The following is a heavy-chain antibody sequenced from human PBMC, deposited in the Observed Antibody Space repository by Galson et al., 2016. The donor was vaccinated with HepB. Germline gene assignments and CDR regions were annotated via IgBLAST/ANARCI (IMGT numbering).Heavy chain of an antibody. D-gene: IGHD2-8*01. V-gene: IGHV3-23*01. J-gene: IGHJ5*02. CDR3: AKDLGSGDIVLMLYGKGS. CDR2: ISGSGSST. CDR1: GFTFSSYA. Sequence: SLRLSCAASGFTFSSYAMSWVRQAPGKGLEWVSAISGSGSSTYYADSVKGRFTISRDNSWNTLYLQMDSLRAEDTALYSCAKDLGSGDIVLMLYGKGSWGQGTLVTVSS.